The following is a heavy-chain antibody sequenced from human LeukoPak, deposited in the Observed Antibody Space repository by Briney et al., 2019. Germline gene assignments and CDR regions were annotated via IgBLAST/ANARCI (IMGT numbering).Heavy chain of an antibody. J-gene: IGHJ4*02. CDR2: ISSSSSYI. D-gene: IGHD3-22*01. CDR1: GFTFSSYS. CDR3: ARDVDYHATSECFDY. V-gene: IGHV3-21*01. Sequence: PGGSLRLSCAASGFTFSSYSMNWVRQAPGKGLEWVSSISSSSSYIYYADSVKGRFTISRDNAKNTLYLQMNSLRPEDTAVYYCARDVDYHATSECFDYWGQGTLVTVSS.